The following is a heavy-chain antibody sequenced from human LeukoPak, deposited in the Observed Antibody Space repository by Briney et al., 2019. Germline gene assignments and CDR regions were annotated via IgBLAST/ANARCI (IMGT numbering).Heavy chain of an antibody. V-gene: IGHV4-4*02. J-gene: IGHJ4*02. CDR1: GGSISSSNW. CDR2: IYHSGST. CDR3: ARDYSGDSGYDLDY. Sequence: SETLSLTCAVSGGSISSSNWWSWVRQPPGKGLEWIGEIYHSGSTNYNPSLKSRVTISVDKSKNQFSLKLSSVTVADTAVYYCARDYSGDSGYDLDYWGQGTLVTVSS. D-gene: IGHD5-12*01.